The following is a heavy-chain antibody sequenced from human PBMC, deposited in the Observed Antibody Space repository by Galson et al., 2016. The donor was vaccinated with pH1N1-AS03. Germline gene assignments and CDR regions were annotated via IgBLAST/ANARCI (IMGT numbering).Heavy chain of an antibody. CDR3: VRSDRVITASNTRPEGGDY. J-gene: IGHJ4*02. V-gene: IGHV4-38-2*01. CDR2: IYHTGTT. D-gene: IGHD2-2*01. Sequence: LSLTCGVSGYSISRGYCWGWIRQAPGKGPEWIGSIYHTGTTYYNPSLKGRLTISMDTSKNQFSLNLSSVTAADTAVYYCVRSDRVITASNTRPEGGDYWGQGTLVTVSS. CDR1: GYSISRGYC.